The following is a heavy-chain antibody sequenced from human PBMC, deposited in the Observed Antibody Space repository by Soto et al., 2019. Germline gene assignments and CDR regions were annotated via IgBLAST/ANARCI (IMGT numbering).Heavy chain of an antibody. D-gene: IGHD6-19*01. Sequence: PGGSLRLSCAASGFTFSSYAMHWVRQAPGKGLEWVANIKQDGSEKYYVDSVKGRFTISRDNAKNSLYLQMNSLRAEDTAVYYCARVPAVAPYYFDYWGQGTLVTVSS. CDR3: ARVPAVAPYYFDY. CDR2: IKQDGSEK. J-gene: IGHJ4*02. V-gene: IGHV3-7*01. CDR1: GFTFSSYA.